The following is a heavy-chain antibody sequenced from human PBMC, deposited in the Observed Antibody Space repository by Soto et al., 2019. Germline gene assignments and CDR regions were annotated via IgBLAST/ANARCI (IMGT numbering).Heavy chain of an antibody. Sequence: HSETLSLTCTVSGVSISSGGYYWSWIRQHPGKGLEWIGYIYYSGSTYYNPSLESRVTISVDTSKNQFSLKLSSVTAADTAVYYCARWFLRGYMDVWGKGTTVTVSS. J-gene: IGHJ6*03. CDR3: ARWFLRGYMDV. V-gene: IGHV4-31*03. CDR2: IYYSGST. CDR1: GVSISSGGYY. D-gene: IGHD3-10*01.